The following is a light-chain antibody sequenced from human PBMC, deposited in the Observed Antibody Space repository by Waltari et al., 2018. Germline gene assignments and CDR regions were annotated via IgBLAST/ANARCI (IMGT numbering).Light chain of an antibody. CDR1: ASSHPF. CDR3: QSADTTDYVL. CDR2: KDS. V-gene: IGLV3-25*03. J-gene: IGLJ2*01. Sequence: SSGLTPPPSMSVSPGLTARLTCPGDASSHPFVHWYQQKPGQAPVMVIFKDSERPSEIPERFSGSTSGTTGTLTISGVQAEDEADYYCQSADTTDYVLFGGGTSLTVL.